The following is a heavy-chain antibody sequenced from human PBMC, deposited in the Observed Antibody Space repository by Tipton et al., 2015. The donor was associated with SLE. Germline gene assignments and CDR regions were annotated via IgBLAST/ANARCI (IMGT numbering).Heavy chain of an antibody. D-gene: IGHD3-10*01. CDR3: ARSSGMVDY. CDR1: GGSISSGSYY. Sequence: TLSLTCTVSGGSISSGSYYWRWIRQPAGKGLEWIGRFYTSGSTNYNPSLKSRVTMSVDTSKNQFSLKLSSVTAADTAVYYCARSSGMVDYWGQGTLVTVSS. CDR2: FYTSGST. J-gene: IGHJ4*02. V-gene: IGHV4-61*02.